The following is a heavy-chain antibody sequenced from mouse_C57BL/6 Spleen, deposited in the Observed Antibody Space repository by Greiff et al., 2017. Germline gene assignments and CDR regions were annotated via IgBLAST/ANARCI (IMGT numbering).Heavy chain of an antibody. J-gene: IGHJ3*01. CDR3: ARHSSGYVGFAY. CDR1: GYTFTSYW. CDR2: IDPSDSET. D-gene: IGHD3-2*02. V-gene: IGHV1-52*01. Sequence: VQLQQPGAELVRPGSSVTLSCKASGYTFTSYWMHWVKQRPIQGLEWIGNIDPSDSETHYNQQFKDKATLTVDKSSSTAYMQLSSLTSEDSAVYYCARHSSGYVGFAYWGQGTLVTVSA.